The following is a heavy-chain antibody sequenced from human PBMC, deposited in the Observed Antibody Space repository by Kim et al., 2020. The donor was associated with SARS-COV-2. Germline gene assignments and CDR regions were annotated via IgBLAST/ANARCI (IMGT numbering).Heavy chain of an antibody. CDR1: GFEFSHHW. V-gene: IGHV3-7*03. CDR3: ARSNYFHN. J-gene: IGHJ4*02. Sequence: GGSLRLSCAASGFEFSHHWMNWVRQAPGKGLELVANINPYGSETTYVDSVRGRFTISRDNAKNSLYLQMNSLRDVDTAVYYCARSNYFHNWGQGTLVTVSS. CDR2: INPYGSET.